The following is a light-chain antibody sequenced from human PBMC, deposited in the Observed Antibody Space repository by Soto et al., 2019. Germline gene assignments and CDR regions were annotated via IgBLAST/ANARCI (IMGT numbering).Light chain of an antibody. V-gene: IGLV1-47*02. Sequence: QSVLTQPPSASGTPGQRVIISCSGSSSNIGSDYVYWYQQVPGTAPKLLIYNNNERPSGVPDRFSGSKSGTSASLAISGLRSEDEADYYCATWDDSLSGPVFGGGTKVTVL. CDR1: SSNIGSDY. J-gene: IGLJ2*01. CDR3: ATWDDSLSGPV. CDR2: NNN.